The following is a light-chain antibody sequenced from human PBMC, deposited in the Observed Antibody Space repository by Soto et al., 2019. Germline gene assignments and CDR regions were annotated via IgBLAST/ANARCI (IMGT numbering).Light chain of an antibody. V-gene: IGKV1-39*01. CDR3: QQTFVTPIT. Sequence: DIQMTQSPSSLSASVGDIVTVTCRASESMNTYLYWYQQRPGKAPSLLIYTASTLQSGVPSRFSGSGSGTDFTLTINSLEPEDFATYYCQQTFVTPITVGGGTKVEMK. CDR1: ESMNTY. CDR2: TAS. J-gene: IGKJ4*01.